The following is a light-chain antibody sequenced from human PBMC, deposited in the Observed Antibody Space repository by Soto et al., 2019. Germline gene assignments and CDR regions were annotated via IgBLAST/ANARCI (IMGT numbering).Light chain of an antibody. J-gene: IGKJ5*01. V-gene: IGKV3-20*01. CDR2: GAS. Sequence: EIVLTQSPGTLSLSPWEIATLSCRASQSVSSSYLAWYQQKPGQAPGLLIYGASSRATGIPDRFSGSGSGTDFTLTISRLEPEDFAVYYCQQYGSSPPITFGQGTRLEIK. CDR1: QSVSSSY. CDR3: QQYGSSPPIT.